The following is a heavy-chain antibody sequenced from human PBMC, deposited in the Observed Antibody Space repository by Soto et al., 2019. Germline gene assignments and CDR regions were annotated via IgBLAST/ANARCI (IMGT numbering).Heavy chain of an antibody. D-gene: IGHD5-12*01. CDR1: GGSISSGGYY. CDR3: AGGVATIRFRWYFDL. Sequence: PSETLSLTCTVSGGSISSGGYYWSWIRQRPGKGLEWIGYIYYSGSTYYNPSLKSRVTISVDTSKNQFSLKLSSVTAADTAVYYCAGGVATIRFRWYFDLWGRGTLVTVSS. J-gene: IGHJ2*01. CDR2: IYYSGST. V-gene: IGHV4-31*03.